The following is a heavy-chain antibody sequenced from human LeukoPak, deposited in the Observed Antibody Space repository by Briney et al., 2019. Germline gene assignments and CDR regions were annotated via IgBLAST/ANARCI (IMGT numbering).Heavy chain of an antibody. D-gene: IGHD3-3*02. CDR3: ARNHFQKDDY. J-gene: IGHJ4*02. Sequence: ASVKVSCKASGYTFTGYYMHWVRQAPGQGLEWMGRINPNSGGTNYAQKFQGRVTMTRDTSTSTAYMELKSLRSDDTAVYYCARNHFQKDDYWGQGTLVTVSS. V-gene: IGHV1-2*06. CDR1: GYTFTGYY. CDR2: INPNSGGT.